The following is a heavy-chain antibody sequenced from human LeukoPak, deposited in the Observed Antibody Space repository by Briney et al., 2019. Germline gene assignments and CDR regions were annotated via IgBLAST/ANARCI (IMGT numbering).Heavy chain of an antibody. V-gene: IGHV1-2*04. Sequence: GASVKVSCKASGYTFTAYYIHWVRQAPGQGLERMGWINCNSGGTNYAQKFQGLVTMTRDTSISTAYMELSSLTSDDTAVYYCARAKGSIAGAAIYYSDYWGQGTLVTVSS. J-gene: IGHJ4*02. CDR1: GYTFTAYY. CDR3: ARAKGSIAGAAIYYSDY. D-gene: IGHD6-13*01. CDR2: INCNSGGT.